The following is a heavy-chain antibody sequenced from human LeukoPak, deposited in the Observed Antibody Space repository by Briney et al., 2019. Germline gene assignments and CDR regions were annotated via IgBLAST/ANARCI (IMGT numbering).Heavy chain of an antibody. J-gene: IGHJ4*02. CDR3: ARDGKQQWLVHLTFDY. V-gene: IGHV3-33*01. CDR1: GFTLSSYG. Sequence: PGGSLRLSCAASGFTLSSYGMHSVRQARGKGLEGVAVIWYDGSNKYYADSVKGRFTISRDSSKNTLYLQMNSLRAEDTAVYYCARDGKQQWLVHLTFDYWGQGTLVTVSS. D-gene: IGHD6-19*01. CDR2: IWYDGSNK.